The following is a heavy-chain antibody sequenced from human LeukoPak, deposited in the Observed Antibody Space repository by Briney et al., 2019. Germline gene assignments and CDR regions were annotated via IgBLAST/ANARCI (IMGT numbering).Heavy chain of an antibody. J-gene: IGHJ4*02. D-gene: IGHD3-3*01. CDR2: IWYDGSNK. CDR3: AKDSRGYDFWSGYSPTDY. CDR1: GFTFSSYG. Sequence: GGSLRLSCAASGFTFSSYGMHWVRQAPGKGLEWVAVIWYDGSNKYYADSVKGRFTISRDNSKNTLYLQMNSLRAEDTAVYYCAKDSRGYDFWSGYSPTDYWGQGTLVTVSS. V-gene: IGHV3-30*02.